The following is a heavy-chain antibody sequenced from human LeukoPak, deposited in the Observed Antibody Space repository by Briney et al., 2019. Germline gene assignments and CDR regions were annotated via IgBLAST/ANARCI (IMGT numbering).Heavy chain of an antibody. D-gene: IGHD5-24*01. Sequence: PGGSLRLSRAASGFTFSTYWMHWARQAPGKGLVWVSRIHSDGTITSYADSVKGRFTISRDNAKNTLFLQMNSLRAEDTAVYYCARDLDGNSLLDYWGQGTLVTVSS. V-gene: IGHV3-74*01. CDR2: IHSDGTIT. J-gene: IGHJ4*02. CDR3: ARDLDGNSLLDY. CDR1: GFTFSTYW.